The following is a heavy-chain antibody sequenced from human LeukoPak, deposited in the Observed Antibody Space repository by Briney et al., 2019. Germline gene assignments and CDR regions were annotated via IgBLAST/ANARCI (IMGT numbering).Heavy chain of an antibody. CDR1: GFTFSSNG. D-gene: IGHD3-10*01. CDR2: INSDESRT. J-gene: IGHJ6*03. V-gene: IGHV3-74*01. CDR3: ARGGSPIYYYYMDV. Sequence: GGSLRLSCAASGFTFSSNGMSWVRQAPGKGLMWVSRINSDESRTSYADSVKGRFTISRDNAKNTLYLQMNSLRSEDTAVYFCARGGSPIYYYYMDVWGKGITVTISS.